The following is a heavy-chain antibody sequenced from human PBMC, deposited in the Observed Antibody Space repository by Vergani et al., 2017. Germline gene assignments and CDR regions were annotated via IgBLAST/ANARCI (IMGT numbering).Heavy chain of an antibody. CDR1: GASIRSSNYY. D-gene: IGHD6-19*01. J-gene: IGHJ5*02. CDR2: SYYSGST. V-gene: IGHV4-39*01. CDR3: ARHSTVEWLVKLGWIDP. Sequence: QLQLQESGPGLVKPSATLSLTCSVSGASIRSSNYYWGWIRQPPGKGLEWIASSYYSGSTYHNPSLKSRVPISVDTSKNPFSLKLSSVTAADTAVYFCARHSTVEWLVKLGWIDPWGQGILVTVSS.